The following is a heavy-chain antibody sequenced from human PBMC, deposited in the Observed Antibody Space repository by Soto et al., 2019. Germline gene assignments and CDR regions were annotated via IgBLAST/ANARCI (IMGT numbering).Heavy chain of an antibody. D-gene: IGHD5-18*01. Sequence: EVQLVESGGGLVQPGGSLRLSCAVSGFTFSDHYMDWVRQAPGKGLEWVGRSTDQAHSFYTVYAASVKGRFTISRDNSKNTVYLQMNSVGAEDTAVYYCARGGDSYGYGEYYYYGMDVWGQGTTVTVSS. CDR2: STDQAHSFYT. CDR3: ARGGDSYGYGEYYYYGMDV. J-gene: IGHJ6*02. V-gene: IGHV3-72*01. CDR1: GFTFSDHY.